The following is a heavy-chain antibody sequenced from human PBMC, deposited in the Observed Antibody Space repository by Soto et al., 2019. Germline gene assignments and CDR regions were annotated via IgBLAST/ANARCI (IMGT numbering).Heavy chain of an antibody. D-gene: IGHD3-3*01. J-gene: IGHJ4*02. V-gene: IGHV3-23*01. CDR2: ISGSGGST. Sequence: GGSLRLSCAASGFTFSSYAMSWVRQAPGKGLEWVSAISGSGGSTYYADSVKGRFTISRDNSKNTLYLQMNSLRAEDTAVYYCAAFDFWSGYYASDYWGQGTLVTVSS. CDR1: GFTFSSYA. CDR3: AAFDFWSGYYASDY.